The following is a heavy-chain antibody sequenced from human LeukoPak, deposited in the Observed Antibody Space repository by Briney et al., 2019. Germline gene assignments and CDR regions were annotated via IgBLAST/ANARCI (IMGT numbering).Heavy chain of an antibody. Sequence: GGSLRLSCAASGFTFSSYEMNWVRQAPGKGLEGVSYISSSGSTIYYADSVKGRCTISRDNAKNALYLKMNSLRAEDTAVYYCASGGKHSSPNTPYYYGSGSLIVYWGQGTLVTVSS. D-gene: IGHD3-10*01. J-gene: IGHJ4*02. CDR3: ASGGKHSSPNTPYYYGSGSLIVY. V-gene: IGHV3-48*03. CDR1: GFTFSSYE. CDR2: ISSSGSTI.